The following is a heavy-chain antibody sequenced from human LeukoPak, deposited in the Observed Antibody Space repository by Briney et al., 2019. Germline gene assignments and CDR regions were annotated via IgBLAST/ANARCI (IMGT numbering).Heavy chain of an antibody. Sequence: PGGSLRLSCAASGFTFSSYSMNWVRQAPGKGLEWVSSISSSSSYIYYADSVKGRFTTTSDNAKNSLYLQMNSLRADDTAVYYCARDRGSGSSSFDYWGQGTMVTVSS. J-gene: IGHJ4*02. V-gene: IGHV3-21*01. CDR1: GFTFSSYS. CDR2: ISSSSSYI. CDR3: ARDRGSGSSSFDY. D-gene: IGHD1-26*01.